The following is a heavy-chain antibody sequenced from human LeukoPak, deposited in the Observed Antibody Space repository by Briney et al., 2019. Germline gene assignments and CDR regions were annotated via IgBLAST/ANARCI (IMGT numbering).Heavy chain of an antibody. D-gene: IGHD3-10*01. CDR3: ARDPLWFGELLRGADAFDI. J-gene: IGHJ3*02. CDR2: INPNSGGT. V-gene: IGHV1-2*02. CDR1: GYTFTGYY. Sequence: ASVKVSCKASGYTFTGYYMHWVRQAPGQGLEWMGWINPNSGGTNYAQKFQGRVTITRDTSISTAYMELSRLRSDDTAVYYCARDPLWFGELLRGADAFDIWGQGTMVTVSS.